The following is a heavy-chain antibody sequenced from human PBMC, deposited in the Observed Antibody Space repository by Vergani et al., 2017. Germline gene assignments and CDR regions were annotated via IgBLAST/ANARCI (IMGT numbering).Heavy chain of an antibody. CDR3: AHRTRGYSYGYYFDY. J-gene: IGHJ4*02. D-gene: IGHD5-18*01. Sequence: QITLKESGPTLVKPTQTLTLTCTFSGFSLSTSGVGVGWIRQPPGKALEWLAVIYWDDDKRYSPSLKSRLTITKDTSKNQVVLTMTNMDPVDTATYYCAHRTRGYSYGYYFDYWGQGTLVTVSS. CDR2: IYWDDDK. CDR1: GFSLSTSGVG. V-gene: IGHV2-5*02.